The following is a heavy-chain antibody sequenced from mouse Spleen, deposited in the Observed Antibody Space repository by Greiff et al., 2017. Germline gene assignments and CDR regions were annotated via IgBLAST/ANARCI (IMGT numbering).Heavy chain of an antibody. CDR3: AREGNRHDYSWFAY. CDR2: IWAGGST. Sequence: VKLMESGPGLVAPSQSLSITCTVSGFSLTSYGVHWVRQPPGKGLEWLGVIWAGGSTNYNSALMSRLSISKDNSKSQVFLIMNSLQTDDTAMYYCAREGNRHDYSWFAYWGQGTLVTVSA. CDR1: GFSLTSYG. J-gene: IGHJ3*01. V-gene: IGHV2-9*02. D-gene: IGHD2-14*01.